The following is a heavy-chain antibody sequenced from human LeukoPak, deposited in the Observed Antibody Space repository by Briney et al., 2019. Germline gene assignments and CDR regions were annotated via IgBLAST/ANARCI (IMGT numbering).Heavy chain of an antibody. CDR1: GGSISSGSYY. D-gene: IGHD6-13*01. V-gene: IGHV4-39*07. Sequence: SETLSLTCTVSGGSISSGSYYWSWIRQPPGKGLEWIGEINHSGSTNYNPSLKSRVTISVDTSKNQFSLKLSSVTAADTAVYYCARDEHSSSWTAWGQGTMVTVSS. J-gene: IGHJ3*01. CDR3: ARDEHSSSWTA. CDR2: INHSGST.